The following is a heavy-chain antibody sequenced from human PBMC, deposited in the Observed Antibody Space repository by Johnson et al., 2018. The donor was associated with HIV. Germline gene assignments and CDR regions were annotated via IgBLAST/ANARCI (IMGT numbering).Heavy chain of an antibody. V-gene: IGHV3-30*02. CDR1: GFTFSSYG. Sequence: QVQLVESGGGLVQPGGSLRLSCAASGFTFSSYGMHWVRQAPGKGLEWVAFIRYDGSNKYYADSVKGRFTISRDNAKNSLYLQMNSLRAEDTAVYYCARVGDRAMIVGGTDAFDIWGQGTMVTVSS. CDR2: IRYDGSNK. J-gene: IGHJ3*02. CDR3: ARVGDRAMIVGGTDAFDI. D-gene: IGHD3-22*01.